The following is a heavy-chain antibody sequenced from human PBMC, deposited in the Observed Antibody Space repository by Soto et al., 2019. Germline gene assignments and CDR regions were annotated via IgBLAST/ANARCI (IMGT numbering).Heavy chain of an antibody. CDR1: GYTFTTFG. CDR2: ISAYTGNT. CDR3: ARGGGYYYYYYGMDV. Sequence: ASVKVSCKASGYTFTTFGISWVRQAPGQGLEWMGWISAYTGNTNYAQRLQGRVTMTTDTSTNTAYMELRGLRSDDTAVYYCARGGGYYYYYYGMDVWGQGTTVTVSS. J-gene: IGHJ6*02. V-gene: IGHV1-18*01. D-gene: IGHD2-15*01.